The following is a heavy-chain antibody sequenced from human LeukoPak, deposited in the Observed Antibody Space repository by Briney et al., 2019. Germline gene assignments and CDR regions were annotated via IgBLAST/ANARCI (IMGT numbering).Heavy chain of an antibody. D-gene: IGHD3-10*01. V-gene: IGHV3-21*04. J-gene: IGHJ4*02. CDR2: ISTSSSYI. Sequence: GGSLRLSCAASGFTFSSYNMKWVRQAPGKGLEWVSSISTSSSYIYYADSAKGRFTISRDNAKNSLYLQMNSLRAEDTAVYYCARPGSGSYYTYFDYWGQGTLVTVSS. CDR1: GFTFSSYN. CDR3: ARPGSGSYYTYFDY.